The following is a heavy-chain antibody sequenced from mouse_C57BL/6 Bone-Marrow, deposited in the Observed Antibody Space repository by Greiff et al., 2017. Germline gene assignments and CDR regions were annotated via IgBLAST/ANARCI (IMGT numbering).Heavy chain of an antibody. CDR3: ARPYYSNYLYIDV. J-gene: IGHJ1*03. D-gene: IGHD2-5*01. CDR1: GYTFPSYW. CDR2: IYPGSGST. Sequence: QVQLQQPGAELVKPGASVKMSCKASGYTFPSYWITWVKQRPGQGLEWIGDIYPGSGSTNYNEKFKSKATLTVDTSSSTAYMQLSSLTAEDSAVYYSARPYYSNYLYIDVCRTGTTVTASS. V-gene: IGHV1-55*01.